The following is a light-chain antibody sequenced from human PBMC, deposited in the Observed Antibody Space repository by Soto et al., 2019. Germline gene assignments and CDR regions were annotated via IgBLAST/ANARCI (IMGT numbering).Light chain of an antibody. Sequence: DIQMTQSPPTLSASVGDRVTITCRASQSISSRLAWYQQKPGRAPKLLIYKASSLESGVPSRFSGSGSGTEFTLTISSLQPDDFATYYCQQYNRYSSFGPGTKVDIK. J-gene: IGKJ3*01. CDR2: KAS. V-gene: IGKV1-5*03. CDR3: QQYNRYSS. CDR1: QSISSR.